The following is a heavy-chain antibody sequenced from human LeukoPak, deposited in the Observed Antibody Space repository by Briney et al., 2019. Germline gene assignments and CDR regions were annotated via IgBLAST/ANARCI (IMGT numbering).Heavy chain of an antibody. CDR3: ARGPTDYGDMDY. CDR2: ISYDGSNK. V-gene: IGHV3-30*04. CDR1: GFTFSSYA. D-gene: IGHD4/OR15-4a*01. J-gene: IGHJ4*02. Sequence: PGRSLRLSCAASGFTFSSYAMHWVRQAPGKGLEWVAVISYDGSNKYYTDSVKGRFTISRDNSKNTLYLQMNSLRAEDTAVYYWARGPTDYGDMDYWGQGTLVTVSS.